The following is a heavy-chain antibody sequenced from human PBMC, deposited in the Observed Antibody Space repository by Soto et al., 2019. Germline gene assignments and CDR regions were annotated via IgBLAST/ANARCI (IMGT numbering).Heavy chain of an antibody. J-gene: IGHJ5*02. CDR3: ATLGVVVFTENLVGTWFDP. CDR2: INPRDGKT. V-gene: IGHV1-46*01. Sequence: ASVKVSCKASGYTFTSYYMHWVRQAPGQGLERMGIINPRDGKTIYAQKFQGRVTMTEDTFTNTAYMELSSLRSEDTAVYFCATLGVVVFTENLVGTWFDPWGQGTLVTVSS. CDR1: GYTFTSYY. D-gene: IGHD3-22*01.